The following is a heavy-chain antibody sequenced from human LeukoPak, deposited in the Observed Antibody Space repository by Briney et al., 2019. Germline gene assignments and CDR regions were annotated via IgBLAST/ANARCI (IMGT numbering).Heavy chain of an antibody. CDR2: IYHSGST. Sequence: SETLSLTCTVSGYSISSGYYWGWIRQPPGKGLEWIGSIYHSGSTYYNPSLKSRVTISVDTSKNQFSLKLSSVTAPDTAVYYCARARSGIAGFDPWGQGTLVTVSS. D-gene: IGHD6-13*01. CDR1: GYSISSGYY. CDR3: ARARSGIAGFDP. J-gene: IGHJ5*02. V-gene: IGHV4-38-2*02.